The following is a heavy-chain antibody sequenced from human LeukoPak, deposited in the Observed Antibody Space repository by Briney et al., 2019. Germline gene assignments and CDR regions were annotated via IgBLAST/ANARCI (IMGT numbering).Heavy chain of an antibody. CDR2: IRYDGSNK. J-gene: IGHJ5*02. CDR1: GFTFSSYG. CDR3: ARDGVEFYNWFDP. Sequence: PGGSLRLSCAAFGFTFSSYGMHWVRQAPGKGLEWVAFIRYDGSNKYYADSVKGRFTISRDNSKNTLYLQMNSLRAEDTAVYYCARDGVEFYNWFDPWGQGTLVTVSS. V-gene: IGHV3-30*02. D-gene: IGHD2-21*01.